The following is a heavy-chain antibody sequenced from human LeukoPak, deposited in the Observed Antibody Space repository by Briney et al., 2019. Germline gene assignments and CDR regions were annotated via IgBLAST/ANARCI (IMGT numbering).Heavy chain of an antibody. CDR2: IYYSGST. V-gene: IGHV4-39*07. CDR3: ARGRSIAAAGDYFDY. D-gene: IGHD6-13*01. J-gene: IGHJ4*02. Sequence: PSETLSLTCTVSGGSISSSSYYWGWIRQPPGKGLEWIGSIYYSGSTYYNPSLKSRVTISVDTSKNQFSLKLSSVTAADTAVYYCARGRSIAAAGDYFDYWGQGTLVTVSS. CDR1: GGSISSSSYY.